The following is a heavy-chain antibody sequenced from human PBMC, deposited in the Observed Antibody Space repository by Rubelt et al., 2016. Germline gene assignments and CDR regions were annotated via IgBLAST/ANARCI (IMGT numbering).Heavy chain of an antibody. CDR3: ARTGARYYLDY. Sequence: QVRLVQSGAEVKKPGASVKVSCKASGYTFTNYGISWVRQAPGQGLEWVGRINPNSGDTNFAQKFQGRVTMTRDTSISTAYMELSRLRSDDTAVYYCARTGARYYLDYWGQGTLVTVSA. J-gene: IGHJ4*02. CDR2: INPNSGDT. CDR1: GYTFTNYG. V-gene: IGHV1-2*06. D-gene: IGHD1-1*01.